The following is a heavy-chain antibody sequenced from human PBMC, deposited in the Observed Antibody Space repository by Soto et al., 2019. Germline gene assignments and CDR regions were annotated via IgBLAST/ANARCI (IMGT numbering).Heavy chain of an antibody. CDR3: AKVYDSSSWYAGSFDP. D-gene: IGHD6-13*01. J-gene: IGHJ5*02. Sequence: PGGSLRLSCAASGFTFSSYAMSWVRQAPGKGLEWVSAISGSGGSTYYADSVKGRFTISRDNSKNTLYLQMNSLRAEDTAVYYCAKVYDSSSWYAGSFDPWGQGTLVTVSS. V-gene: IGHV3-23*01. CDR1: GFTFSSYA. CDR2: ISGSGGST.